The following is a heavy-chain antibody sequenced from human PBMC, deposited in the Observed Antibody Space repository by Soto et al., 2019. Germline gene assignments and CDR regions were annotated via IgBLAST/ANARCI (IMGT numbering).Heavy chain of an antibody. Sequence: GGSLRLSCAASGFTFSSYGMHWVRQAPGKGLEWVAVIWYDGSNKYYADSVKGRFTISRDNSKNTLYLQMNSLRAEDTAVYYWARDDSLVVVPAAPVFDYWGQGTLVTVSS. CDR2: IWYDGSNK. CDR3: ARDDSLVVVPAAPVFDY. D-gene: IGHD2-2*01. V-gene: IGHV3-33*01. J-gene: IGHJ4*02. CDR1: GFTFSSYG.